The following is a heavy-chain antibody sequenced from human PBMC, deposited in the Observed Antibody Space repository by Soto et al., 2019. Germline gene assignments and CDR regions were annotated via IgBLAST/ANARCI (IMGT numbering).Heavy chain of an antibody. Sequence: ASVKVSCKASGYTFTSYYMHWVRQAPGRGLEWMGIINPGGGSTSYAQKFQGRVTMTRDTSTSTVYMELSSLRSEDTAVYYCARDQKLAYCGGDCYSPDYWGQGTLVTVSS. CDR2: INPGGGST. V-gene: IGHV1-46*01. J-gene: IGHJ4*02. CDR3: ARDQKLAYCGGDCYSPDY. D-gene: IGHD2-21*02. CDR1: GYTFTSYY.